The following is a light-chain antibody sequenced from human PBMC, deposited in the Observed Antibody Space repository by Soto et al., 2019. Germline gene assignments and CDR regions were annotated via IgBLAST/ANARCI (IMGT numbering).Light chain of an antibody. CDR3: QHYNSYST. CDR1: QSISSW. V-gene: IGKV1-5*03. CDR2: KAS. J-gene: IGKJ1*01. Sequence: DIQMTQSPSTLSASVGDRVTITCRASQSISSWLAWYQQKPGKAPKLLIYKASSLESGVPSRFSGSGSGTAFTLTISSLQPDDFATYYCQHYNSYSTFGQGTKVQIK.